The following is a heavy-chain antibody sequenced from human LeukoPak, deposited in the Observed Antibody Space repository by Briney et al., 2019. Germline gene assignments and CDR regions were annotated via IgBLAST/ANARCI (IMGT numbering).Heavy chain of an antibody. CDR2: INQVGSSK. D-gene: IGHD5-24*01. CDR1: GFTFSSYW. J-gene: IGHJ4*02. V-gene: IGHV3-7*01. Sequence: GGSLRLSCAASGFTFSSYWMSWVRQAPGKGLEWVANINQVGSSKYFVDSVKGRFIISRDNAKNSLYLQMNSLRDEDTAVYYCANLGPPGRDHYLESWGQGTLVTVSS. CDR3: ANLGPPGRDHYLES.